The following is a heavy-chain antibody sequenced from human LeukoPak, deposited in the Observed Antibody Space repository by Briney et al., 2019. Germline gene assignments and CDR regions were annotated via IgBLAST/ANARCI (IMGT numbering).Heavy chain of an antibody. CDR3: ARAEKEVRGVGLDY. V-gene: IGHV1-69*02. CDR2: IIPILGIA. Sequence: SVKVSCKAFGGTFSSYTISWVRQAPGQGLEWMGRIIPILGIANYAQKFQGRVTITADKSTSTAYMELSSLRSEDTAVYYCARAEKEVRGVGLDYWGQGTLVTVSS. D-gene: IGHD3-10*01. J-gene: IGHJ4*02. CDR1: GGTFSSYT.